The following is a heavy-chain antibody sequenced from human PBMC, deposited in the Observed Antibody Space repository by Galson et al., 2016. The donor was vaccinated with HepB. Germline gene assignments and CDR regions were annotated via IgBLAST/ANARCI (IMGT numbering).Heavy chain of an antibody. D-gene: IGHD3-22*01. CDR2: INAFNGNT. Sequence: CKASGYTFTNYAITWVRQAPGQGLEWMGWINAFNGNTNYTQKLQGRVTMTTDTSTNTAYVELRSLRSDDTAVFFCARSYYGTSGYYPVFDYWGQGTLVTVSS. CDR3: ARSYYGTSGYYPVFDY. V-gene: IGHV1-18*01. J-gene: IGHJ4*02. CDR1: GYTFTNYA.